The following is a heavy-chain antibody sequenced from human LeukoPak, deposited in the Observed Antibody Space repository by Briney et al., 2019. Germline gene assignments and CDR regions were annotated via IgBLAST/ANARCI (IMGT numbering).Heavy chain of an antibody. CDR1: GGTFSSYA. D-gene: IGHD2-2*01. V-gene: IGHV1-18*01. J-gene: IGHJ4*02. CDR2: ISAYNGNT. Sequence: ASVKVSCKASGGTFSSYAISWVRQAPGQGLEWMGWISAYNGNTNYAQKLQGRVTMTTDTSTSTAYMELRSLRSDDTAVYYCATYGGAQLLFGYWGQGTLVTVSS. CDR3: ATYGGAQLLFGY.